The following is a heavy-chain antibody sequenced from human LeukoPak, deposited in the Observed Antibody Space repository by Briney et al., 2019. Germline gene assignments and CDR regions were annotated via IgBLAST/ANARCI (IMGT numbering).Heavy chain of an antibody. CDR2: ISAYNGNT. CDR1: GYTFTSYG. CDR3: ASFPGGTADFRGMDV. D-gene: IGHD1-1*01. J-gene: IGHJ6*02. V-gene: IGHV1-18*01. Sequence: ASVKVSCKASGYTFTSYGISWVRQAPGQGLEWMGWISAYNGNTNYAQKLQGRVTMTTDTSTSTAYVELRSLRSDDTAVYYCASFPGGTADFRGMDVWGQGATVTVSS.